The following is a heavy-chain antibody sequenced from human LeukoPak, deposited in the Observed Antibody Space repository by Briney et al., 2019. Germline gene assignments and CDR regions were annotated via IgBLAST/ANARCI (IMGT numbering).Heavy chain of an antibody. CDR2: IDYTGST. V-gene: IGHV4-59*07. D-gene: IGHD3-10*01. J-gene: IGHJ4*02. Sequence: PSDTLSLTCGVSGGSFSTYYWSWIRHPPGKGLEWIGYIDYTGSTTYSPSLTSRVTISVDTSKSQFSLKLPSVTAADTSIYYCARGVKPGLGEAPAYWGQGTLVTVSS. CDR1: GGSFSTYY. CDR3: ARGVKPGLGEAPAY.